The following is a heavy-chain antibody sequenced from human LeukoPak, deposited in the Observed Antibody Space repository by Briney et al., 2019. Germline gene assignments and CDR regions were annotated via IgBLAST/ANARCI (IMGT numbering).Heavy chain of an antibody. Sequence: SETLSLTCAVYGGSFSGYYWSWIRQPPGKGLEWIGEINHSGSTNYNPSLKSRVTISVDTSKSQFSLKLSSVTAADTAVYYCARVVGATQRRDYWGQGTLVTVSS. CDR1: GGSFSGYY. D-gene: IGHD1-26*01. CDR3: ARVVGATQRRDY. V-gene: IGHV4-34*01. CDR2: INHSGST. J-gene: IGHJ4*02.